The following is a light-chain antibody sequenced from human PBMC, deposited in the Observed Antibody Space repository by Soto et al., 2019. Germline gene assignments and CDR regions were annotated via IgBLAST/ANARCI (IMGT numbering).Light chain of an antibody. V-gene: IGKV3-15*01. Sequence: DIVLSQSPATLSLSTGERATLSCRASQSVGTKLAWYQQTRGQAPRLLIYGASNRDTGVPARFSGSVSGTEFTLTISSLQSEHFAVYYCQQYSSWLRTFGQGTKVDIK. CDR1: QSVGTK. CDR3: QQYSSWLRT. J-gene: IGKJ1*01. CDR2: GAS.